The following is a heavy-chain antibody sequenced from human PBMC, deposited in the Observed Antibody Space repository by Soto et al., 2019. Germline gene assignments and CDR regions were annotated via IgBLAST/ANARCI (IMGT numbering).Heavy chain of an antibody. D-gene: IGHD3-22*01. V-gene: IGHV3-33*01. J-gene: IGHJ4*02. CDR2: IWYDGSNK. Sequence: GGSLRLSCAASGFTFSSYGMHWVRQAPGKGLEWVAVIWYDGSNKYYADSVKGRFTISRDNSKNTLYLQMNSLRAEDTAVYYCARTYYDSSGYYLDYWGQGTLVTVPQ. CDR1: GFTFSSYG. CDR3: ARTYYDSSGYYLDY.